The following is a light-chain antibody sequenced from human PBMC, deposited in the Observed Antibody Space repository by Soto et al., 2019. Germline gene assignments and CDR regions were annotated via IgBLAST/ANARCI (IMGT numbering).Light chain of an antibody. Sequence: EIVMTQSPATLSLSPGERATLSCRASQSISNSYLSWYQQKPGQPPRLLIYAASTRATGIPARFSGSGSGTYFTLSISSLQPEDFAVYFCQQDYNLPTFGQGTKLEIK. CDR1: QSISNSY. V-gene: IGKV3D-7*01. CDR3: QQDYNLPT. CDR2: AAS. J-gene: IGKJ2*01.